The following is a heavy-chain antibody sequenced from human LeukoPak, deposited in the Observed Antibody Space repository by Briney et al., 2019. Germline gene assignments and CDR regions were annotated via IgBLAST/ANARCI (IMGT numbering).Heavy chain of an antibody. V-gene: IGHV4-61*08. D-gene: IGHD5-18*01. Sequence: SETLSLTCTVSGGSISSGGYYWSCIRQPPGKGLEWSGYIYYSGSTYYNPSLKSRVTISGDTSKNQFSLKLSSVTAADTAVYCCARGIYSYGLLLSYYYMDVWGKGITVTVSS. CDR1: GGSISSGGYY. CDR3: ARGIYSYGLLLSYYYMDV. CDR2: IYYSGST. J-gene: IGHJ6*03.